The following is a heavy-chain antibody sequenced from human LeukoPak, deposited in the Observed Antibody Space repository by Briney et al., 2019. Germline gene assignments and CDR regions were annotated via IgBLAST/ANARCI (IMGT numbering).Heavy chain of an antibody. V-gene: IGHV1-2*02. CDR2: INPNSGGT. CDR3: ARGSIVGATFDYFDY. D-gene: IGHD1-26*01. Sequence: ASVKVSCKASGYTFTGYYIHWVRQAPGQGLEWMGWINPNSGGTNYAQKFQGRVTMTRDTSISTAYMDLSRLRSDDTAVYYCARGSIVGATFDYFDYWGQGTRVIVSS. J-gene: IGHJ4*02. CDR1: GYTFTGYY.